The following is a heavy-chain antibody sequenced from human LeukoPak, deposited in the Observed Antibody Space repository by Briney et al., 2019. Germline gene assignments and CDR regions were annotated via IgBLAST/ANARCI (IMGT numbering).Heavy chain of an antibody. D-gene: IGHD6-19*01. CDR2: ISGGAGST. CDR3: AKETTVAGFYPYFDY. Sequence: GGSLRHSCAASAITFSTYAMSWVRQAPGKGLECVSVISGGAGSTYYADSVKGRFTISRDNSKNTLYLQMNSLRAEDTAVYYCAKETTVAGFYPYFDYWGQGTLVTVSS. J-gene: IGHJ4*02. CDR1: AITFSTYA. V-gene: IGHV3-23*01.